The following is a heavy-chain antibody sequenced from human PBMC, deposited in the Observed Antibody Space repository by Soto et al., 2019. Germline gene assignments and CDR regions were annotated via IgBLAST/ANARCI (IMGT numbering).Heavy chain of an antibody. CDR1: GYTFTSYD. J-gene: IGHJ4*02. V-gene: IGHV1-8*01. Sequence: QVQLVQSGAEVKKPGASVKVSCKASGYTFTSYDINWVRQATGQGLEWMGWMNPNSGNTGYAQKFQGRVTMTRNTSISTAYMELSSLRSEDTAVYYCSRDYCSGGSCYFDYWGQGTLVTVSS. CDR3: SRDYCSGGSCYFDY. CDR2: MNPNSGNT. D-gene: IGHD2-15*01.